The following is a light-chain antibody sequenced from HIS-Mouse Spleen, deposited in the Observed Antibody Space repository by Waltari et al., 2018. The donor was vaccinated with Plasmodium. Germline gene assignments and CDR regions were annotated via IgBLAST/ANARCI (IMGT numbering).Light chain of an antibody. J-gene: IGLJ2*01. Sequence: QSVLPQPPSASGTPGHWLTISCPGSSSNIGSNYVYWYPQPPGTATNLLIYRNNQRPSGVPDRFSGYKSGTSAALAISGLRSGDEADYYCAAWDDSLSGHVVFGGGTKLTVL. CDR1: SSNIGSNY. V-gene: IGLV1-47*01. CDR3: AAWDDSLSGHVV. CDR2: RNN.